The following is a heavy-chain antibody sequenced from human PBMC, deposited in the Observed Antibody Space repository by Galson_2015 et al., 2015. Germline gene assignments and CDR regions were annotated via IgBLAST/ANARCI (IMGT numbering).Heavy chain of an antibody. CDR3: ARDRIAAGAGRLDY. CDR1: GGSISSGSYY. D-gene: IGHD6-13*01. Sequence: ETLSLTCTVSGGSISSGSYYWGWIRQPPGEGLEWIGSIYYSGNTYYNPSLKSRVTISVDTSKNQFSLKLSSVTAADTAVYYCARDRIAAGAGRLDYWGQGTLVTVSS. J-gene: IGHJ4*02. V-gene: IGHV4-39*07. CDR2: IYYSGNT.